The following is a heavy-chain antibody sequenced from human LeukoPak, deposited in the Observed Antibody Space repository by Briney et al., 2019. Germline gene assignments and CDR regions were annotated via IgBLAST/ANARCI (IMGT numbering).Heavy chain of an antibody. Sequence: SVKVSCKASGGTFSSYAISWVRQAPGQGLEWMGGIIPIFGTANYAQKFQGRVTITADESTSTAYMELSSLRSEDTAVYYCARGYRWFGELLQRPYYYYYYGMDVWGQGNTVTVSS. CDR1: GGTFSSYA. D-gene: IGHD3-10*01. CDR3: ARGYRWFGELLQRPYYYYYYGMDV. J-gene: IGHJ6*01. CDR2: IIPIFGTA. V-gene: IGHV1-69*13.